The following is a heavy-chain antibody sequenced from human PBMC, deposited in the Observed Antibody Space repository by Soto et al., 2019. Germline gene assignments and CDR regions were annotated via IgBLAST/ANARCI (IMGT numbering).Heavy chain of an antibody. D-gene: IGHD6-13*01. J-gene: IGHJ4*02. V-gene: IGHV3-30-3*01. CDR3: ARDQSPGYSSSWYGFDY. Sequence: GGSLRLSCAASGFTFSSYAMHWVRQAPGKGLEWVAVISYDGSNKYYADSVKGRFTISRDNSKNTLYLQMNSLRAEDTAVYYCARDQSPGYSSSWYGFDYWGQGTLVTVSS. CDR1: GFTFSSYA. CDR2: ISYDGSNK.